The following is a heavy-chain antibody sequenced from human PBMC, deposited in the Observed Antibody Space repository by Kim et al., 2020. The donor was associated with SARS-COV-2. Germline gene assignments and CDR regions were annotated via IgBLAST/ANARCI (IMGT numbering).Heavy chain of an antibody. CDR2: ISGSGDTS. CDR3: ANWYGSGTD. CDR1: GFTFSSYT. D-gene: IGHD3-10*01. V-gene: IGHV3-23*01. Sequence: GGSLRLSCAASGFTFSSYTMSWVRQAPGKGLQWVSAISGSGDTSYYADSVKGRFTISRDNSKNTLSLQMNSLRADDTAVYYCANWYGSGTDWGQGTPVTV. J-gene: IGHJ4*02.